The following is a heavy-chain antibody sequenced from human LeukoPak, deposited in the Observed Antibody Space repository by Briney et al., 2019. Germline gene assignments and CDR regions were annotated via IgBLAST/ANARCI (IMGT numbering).Heavy chain of an antibody. CDR3: ARAPGRNEAFDM. Sequence: PGGSLRLSCAASGFRFSDYWMHWVRQAPGKGLVWVSRISSDGTTTSYAGSVKGRFTISRDNAKSTLYLQMNSLRGEDTAVYYCARAPGRNEAFDMWGQGTMVTVSS. D-gene: IGHD1-26*01. J-gene: IGHJ3*02. V-gene: IGHV3-74*01. CDR2: ISSDGTTT. CDR1: GFRFSDYW.